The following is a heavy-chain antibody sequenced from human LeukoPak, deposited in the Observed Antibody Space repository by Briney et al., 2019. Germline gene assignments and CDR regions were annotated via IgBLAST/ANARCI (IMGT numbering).Heavy chain of an antibody. CDR3: AKDYRYNCSWFSNGAFDI. CDR2: ISYDGSNK. CDR1: GFTFSSYG. D-gene: IGHD6-13*01. Sequence: GGSLRLSCAASGFTFSSYGMHWVRQAPGKGLEWVAVISYDGSNKYYADSVKGRFTISRDNSKNTLYLQMNSLRAEDTAVYYCAKDYRYNCSWFSNGAFDIWGQGTMVTVSS. J-gene: IGHJ3*02. V-gene: IGHV3-30*18.